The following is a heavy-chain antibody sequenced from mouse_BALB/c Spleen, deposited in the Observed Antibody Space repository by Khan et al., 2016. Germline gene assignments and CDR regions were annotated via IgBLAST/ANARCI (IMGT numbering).Heavy chain of an antibody. CDR3: AITPTAYSTMDY. J-gene: IGHJ4*01. V-gene: IGHV3-2*02. CDR2: ISYSGST. Sequence: EVQLQESGPGLVKPSQSLSLTCTVTGYSITSDYAWNWIRQFPGNKLEWMGYISYSGSTRYYPSFKSRISITRDTSKNQFFLQLNSVTTEDTATCYCAITPTAYSTMDYWGQGTSVTVSS. D-gene: IGHD1-2*01. CDR1: GYSITSDYA.